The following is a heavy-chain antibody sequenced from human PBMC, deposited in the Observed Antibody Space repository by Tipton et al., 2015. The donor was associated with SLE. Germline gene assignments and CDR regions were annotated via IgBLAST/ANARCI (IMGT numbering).Heavy chain of an antibody. D-gene: IGHD6-19*01. J-gene: IGHJ3*02. CDR2: IYYRGNT. Sequence: TLSLTCTVSGGSISSHYWSWFRQPPGKGLEWIGYIYYRGNTKYNPSLNSRVTISLDTSRTQFSLKLTSVTAADTAVYYCARRGWVDAFDIWGQGTMVIVSS. CDR3: ARRGWVDAFDI. CDR1: GGSISSHY. V-gene: IGHV4-59*11.